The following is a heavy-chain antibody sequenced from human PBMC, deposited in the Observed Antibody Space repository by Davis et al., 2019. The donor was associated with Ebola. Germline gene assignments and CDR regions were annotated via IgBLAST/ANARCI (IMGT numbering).Heavy chain of an antibody. CDR1: GGSFSNYF. D-gene: IGHD3-3*01. CDR3: ARESARGDLWSGYYTAYYYYYYMDV. CDR2: ILHSGNT. Sequence: PSETLSLTCAVYGGSFSNYFWTWIRQPPGKGLEWIREILHSGNTNYNPSLRSRVTISVDTSKNQFSLKLSSVTAADPAVYYRARESARGDLWSGYYTAYYYYYYMDVWGKGTTVTVSS. V-gene: IGHV4-34*12. J-gene: IGHJ6*03.